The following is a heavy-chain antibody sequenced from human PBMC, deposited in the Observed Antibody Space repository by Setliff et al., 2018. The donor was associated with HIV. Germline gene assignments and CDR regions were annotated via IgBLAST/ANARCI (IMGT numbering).Heavy chain of an antibody. CDR3: ARVWFGELSSGFDY. CDR2: IYYSGST. CDR1: GGSISSGGYY. D-gene: IGHD3-10*01. Sequence: PSETLSLTCTVSGGSISSGGYYWSWIRQHPGKDLEWIGYIYYSGSTYYNPSLKSRVTISVDTSKNQFSLRLSSVTAADTAVYSWARVWFGELSSGFDYWGQGTLVTVSS. V-gene: IGHV4-31*03. J-gene: IGHJ4*02.